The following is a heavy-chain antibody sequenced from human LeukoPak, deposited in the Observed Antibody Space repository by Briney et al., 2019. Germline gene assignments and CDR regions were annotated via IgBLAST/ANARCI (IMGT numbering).Heavy chain of an antibody. Sequence: GGSLRLSCAASGFTFDDYAMHWVRQAPGKGLEWFSGISWNSGSIGYADSVKGRFTISRDNAKNSLYLQMNSLRAEDMALYYCAKGMRWLQSDAFDIWGQGTMVTVSS. CDR2: ISWNSGSI. J-gene: IGHJ3*02. V-gene: IGHV3-9*03. D-gene: IGHD5-24*01. CDR3: AKGMRWLQSDAFDI. CDR1: GFTFDDYA.